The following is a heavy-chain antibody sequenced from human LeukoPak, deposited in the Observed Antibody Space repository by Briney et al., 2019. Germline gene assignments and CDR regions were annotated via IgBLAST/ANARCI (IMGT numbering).Heavy chain of an antibody. J-gene: IGHJ4*02. Sequence: GGSLRLSCTASGFTVSSDSMSWVRQAPGKGLEWVSFIYSGGSTHYSDSVKGGFTISRDNTKNTLYLQMNSLRAEDTAAYYCARRAGAYSHPYDYWGQGTLVTVSS. D-gene: IGHD4/OR15-4a*01. CDR1: GFTVSSDS. V-gene: IGHV3-53*01. CDR2: IYSGGST. CDR3: ARRAGAYSHPYDY.